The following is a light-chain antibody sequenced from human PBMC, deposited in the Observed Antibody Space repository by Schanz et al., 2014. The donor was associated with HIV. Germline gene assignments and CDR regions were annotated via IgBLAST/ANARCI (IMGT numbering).Light chain of an antibody. CDR2: DVS. CDR1: SSDIG. V-gene: IGLV2-14*03. J-gene: IGLJ3*02. CDR3: CSCTNTNTWV. Sequence: QSALTQPPSASGSPGQSVAISCTGASSDIGVSWYQQHPGKAPKLMIYDVSNRPSGVSNRFSGSKSGNTASLTISGLQAEDEGDYYCCSCTNTNTWVFGGGTKLTVL.